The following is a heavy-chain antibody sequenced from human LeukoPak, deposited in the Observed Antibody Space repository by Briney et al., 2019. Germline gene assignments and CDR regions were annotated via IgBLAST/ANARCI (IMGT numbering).Heavy chain of an antibody. J-gene: IGHJ4*02. V-gene: IGHV4-30-2*01. Sequence: SETLCLTCAVSGGSISSGGYSWSWIRQPPGKGLEWIGYIYHSGSTYYNPSLKSRVTISVDRSKNQFSLKLSSVTAADTAVYYCARIITIFGVVTYFDYWGQGTLVTVSS. CDR3: ARIITIFGVVTYFDY. CDR1: GGSISSGGYS. CDR2: IYHSGST. D-gene: IGHD3-3*01.